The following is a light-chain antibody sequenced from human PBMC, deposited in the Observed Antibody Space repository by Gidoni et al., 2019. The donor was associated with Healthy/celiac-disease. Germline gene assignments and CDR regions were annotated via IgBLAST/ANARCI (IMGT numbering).Light chain of an antibody. V-gene: IGKV1-39*01. CDR1: QSISSY. CDR2: AAS. Sequence: DIQMTQSPSSLSASVGDRVTITCRASQSISSYLNWYQQKPGKAPKLLIYAASSLQSGVPSRFSVSGSGTDFTLTISSLQPEDFATYYCQQSYSTSNYTFGQGTKLEIK. CDR3: QQSYSTSNYT. J-gene: IGKJ2*01.